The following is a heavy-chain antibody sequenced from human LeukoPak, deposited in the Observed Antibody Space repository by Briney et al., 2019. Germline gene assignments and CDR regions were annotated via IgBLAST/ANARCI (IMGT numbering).Heavy chain of an antibody. J-gene: IGHJ6*03. D-gene: IGHD3-16*01. V-gene: IGHV5-51*01. Sequence: GESLKISCKGSGYSFTSYWIGWVRQMPGKGLEWMGIIYPGDPDTRYSPSFQGQVTISADKSISTAYLQWSSLKASDTAMYYCARHEVAWGGQGGGYYYYYMDVWGKGTTVTVSS. CDR2: IYPGDPDT. CDR3: ARHEVAWGGQGGGYYYYYMDV. CDR1: GYSFTSYW.